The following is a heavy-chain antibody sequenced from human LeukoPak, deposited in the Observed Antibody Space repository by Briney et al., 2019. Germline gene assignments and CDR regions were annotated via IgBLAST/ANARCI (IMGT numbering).Heavy chain of an antibody. CDR3: ARAQRYYYDSSGSRGAFDI. D-gene: IGHD3-22*01. CDR1: GFTFSIFE. CDR2: MSSSGNTI. J-gene: IGHJ3*02. V-gene: IGHV3-48*03. Sequence: GGCLRLSCAASGFTFSIFEMNWVRQAPGKGLEWVSYMSSSGNTIYYGDSVKGRFTISRDNAKNSLYLQMNSLRAEDTAVYSCARAQRYYYDSSGSRGAFDIWGQGTLVTVSS.